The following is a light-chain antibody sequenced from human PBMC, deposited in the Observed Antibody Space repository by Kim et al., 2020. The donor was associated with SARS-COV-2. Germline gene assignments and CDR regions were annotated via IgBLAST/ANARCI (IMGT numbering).Light chain of an antibody. J-gene: IGKJ1*01. CDR2: DAS. CDR1: QSVTSNY. Sequence: EIVLTQSPGTQSLSPGERATLSCRASQSVTSNYLAWYQQKPGQAPRLLIFDASSRATGVPDRFSGSGSGTDFTLTISRLEPEDFAVYYCQQYGSSHQTFGQGTKVDIK. V-gene: IGKV3-20*01. CDR3: QQYGSSHQT.